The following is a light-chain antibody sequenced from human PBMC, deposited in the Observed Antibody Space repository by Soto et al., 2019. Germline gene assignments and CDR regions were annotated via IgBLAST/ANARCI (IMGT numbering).Light chain of an antibody. CDR3: QSYDSSLSGSEV. CDR2: GNG. Sequence: QFVLTQPPSVSGAPGQRVTISCTGSSSNIGAGYDVHWYQQLPGTAPKLLIYGNGNRPSGVPDRFSGSKSGTSASLAITGLQAEDEADYYCQSYDSSLSGSEVFGTGTKLTVL. V-gene: IGLV1-40*01. J-gene: IGLJ1*01. CDR1: SSNIGAGYD.